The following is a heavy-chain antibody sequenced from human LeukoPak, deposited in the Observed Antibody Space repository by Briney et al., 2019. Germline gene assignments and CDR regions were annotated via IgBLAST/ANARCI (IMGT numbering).Heavy chain of an antibody. CDR3: AKEVSGGSCYEWVDY. CDR1: GFVFDDYT. J-gene: IGHJ4*02. CDR2: ISWDGVKT. Sequence: PGGSLRLACAASGFVFDDYTMHWVGQVPVKGLEWVSLISWDGVKTYYADSVKGRFTISRDNSKNSLFLEMNSLRTEDSALYYCAKEVSGGSCYEWVDYWGQGTLVTVSS. D-gene: IGHD1-26*01. V-gene: IGHV3-43*01.